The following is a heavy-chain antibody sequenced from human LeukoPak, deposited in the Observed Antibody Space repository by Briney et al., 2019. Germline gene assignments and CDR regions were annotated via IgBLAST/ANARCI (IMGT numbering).Heavy chain of an antibody. V-gene: IGHV3-20*04. D-gene: IGHD3-10*01. CDR2: INWNGGST. CDR3: ARDTSSSYGSGSDY. CDR1: GFTFDDYG. J-gene: IGHJ4*02. Sequence: PGGSLRLSCTPSGFTFDDYGMSWVRQAPGKGLEWVSGINWNGGSTGYADSVKGRFTISRDNAKNSLYLQMNSLRAEDTALYYCARDTSSSYGSGSDYWGQGTLVTVSS.